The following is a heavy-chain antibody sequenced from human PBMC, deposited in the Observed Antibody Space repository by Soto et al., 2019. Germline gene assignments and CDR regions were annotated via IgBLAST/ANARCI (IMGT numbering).Heavy chain of an antibody. V-gene: IGHV4-34*11. J-gene: IGHJ4*02. CDR1: GGSFSGYY. Sequence: SETLSLTCAVYGGSFSGYYWSWIRQPPGKGLEWIGYIYYTGTTNYNPSLKSRVTISVDTSKNQVSLKLNSMTAADTAIYYCARAIDFDYWGQGALVTVS. CDR3: ARAIDFDY. CDR2: IYYTGTT.